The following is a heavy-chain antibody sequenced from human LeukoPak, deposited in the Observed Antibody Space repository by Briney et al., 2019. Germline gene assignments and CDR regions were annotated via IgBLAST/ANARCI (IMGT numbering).Heavy chain of an antibody. Sequence: SVKVSCKASGGTFSSYAISWVRQAPGQGLEWMGGIIPIFGTANYAQKFQGRVTMTEDTSTDTAYMELSSLRSEDTAVYYCARGQARLAWFDPWGQGTLVTVSS. CDR2: IIPIFGTA. V-gene: IGHV1-69*06. CDR1: GGTFSSYA. J-gene: IGHJ5*02. CDR3: ARGQARLAWFDP. D-gene: IGHD6-19*01.